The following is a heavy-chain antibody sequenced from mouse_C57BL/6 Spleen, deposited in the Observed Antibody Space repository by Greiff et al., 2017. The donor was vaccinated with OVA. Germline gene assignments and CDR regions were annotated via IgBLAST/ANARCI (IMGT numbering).Heavy chain of an antibody. CDR1: GFTFSSYG. CDR2: ISSGGSYT. D-gene: IGHD1-1*01. CDR3: AKGALYGFNFAY. V-gene: IGHV5-6*01. Sequence: EVQLVESGGDLVKPGGSLKLSCAASGFTFSSYGMSWVRQTPDKRLEWVATISSGGSYTYYPDSVKGRFTISRDNAKNTLYLQMSSLESDDTAMYYCAKGALYGFNFAYWGQGTPLTVSS. J-gene: IGHJ2*01.